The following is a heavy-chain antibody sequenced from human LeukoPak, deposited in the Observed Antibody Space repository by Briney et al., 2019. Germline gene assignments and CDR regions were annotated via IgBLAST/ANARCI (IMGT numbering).Heavy chain of an antibody. Sequence: SQTLSLTCTVSGGSISSGSYYWSWVRQPAGKGLEWIGRIYTSGSTNYNPSLKSRVTISVDTSKNQFSLKLSSVTAADTAVYYCARAGVAAAGLMIGSWFDSWGQGTLVTVSS. V-gene: IGHV4-61*02. D-gene: IGHD6-13*01. J-gene: IGHJ5*01. CDR2: IYTSGST. CDR1: GGSISSGSYY. CDR3: ARAGVAAAGLMIGSWFDS.